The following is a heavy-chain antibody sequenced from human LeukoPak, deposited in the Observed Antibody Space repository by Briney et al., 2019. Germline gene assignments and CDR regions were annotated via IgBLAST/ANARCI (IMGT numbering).Heavy chain of an antibody. D-gene: IGHD5-24*01. CDR3: ARDREMATLWYFDL. J-gene: IGHJ2*01. V-gene: IGHV4-4*02. Sequence: SGTLSLTCAVSGGSISSSNWWSWVRQPPGKGLEWIGYIYYSGSTYYNPSLKSRVTISVDTSKNQFSLKLSSVTAADTAVYYCARDREMATLWYFDLWGRGTLVTVSS. CDR1: GGSISSSNW. CDR2: IYYSGST.